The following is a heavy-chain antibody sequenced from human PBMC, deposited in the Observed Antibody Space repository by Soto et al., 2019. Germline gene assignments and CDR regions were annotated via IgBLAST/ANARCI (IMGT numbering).Heavy chain of an antibody. CDR1: GFTFSGFG. Sequence: GGSLRLSCSASGFTFSGFGMHWVRQAPGKGLEWVAIIWYDGSDKYYADSVKGRFTISRDNSKNTLYLQMNSLRAEDTAVYHCAFGNLSYYFDYWGQGTPVTVSS. CDR3: AFGNLSYYFDY. D-gene: IGHD3-16*01. CDR2: IWYDGSDK. V-gene: IGHV3-33*01. J-gene: IGHJ4*02.